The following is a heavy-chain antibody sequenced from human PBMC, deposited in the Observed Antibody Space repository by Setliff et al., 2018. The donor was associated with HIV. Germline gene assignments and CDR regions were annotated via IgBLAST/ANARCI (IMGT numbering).Heavy chain of an antibody. V-gene: IGHV1-69*13. CDR1: GDTFNNYA. CDR2: ILPVSGAA. J-gene: IGHJ6*03. CDR3: VNLPFFYYYYMDV. Sequence: SVKVSCKASGDTFNNYAIGWVRQAPGQGLEWMGGILPVSGAANYAQKFQGRVTITADESTATFYMEMSTLRSEDTAVYYCVNLPFFYYYYMDVWGEGTPVTVSS.